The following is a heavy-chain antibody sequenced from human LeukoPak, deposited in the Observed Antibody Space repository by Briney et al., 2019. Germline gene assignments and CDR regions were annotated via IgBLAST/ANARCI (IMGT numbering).Heavy chain of an antibody. V-gene: IGHV5-51*01. CDR1: GSTFRSYW. CDR2: IYPGDSDT. D-gene: IGHD2-2*01. CDR3: ARLGYCSRGTCYAFDY. Sequence: GESLKISCKGSGSTFRSYWIGWVRQMPGKGLEWMGIIYPGDSDTRYSPSFQGQVTMSADKSITTAYLQWSSLKASDTAMYYCARLGYCSRGTCYAFDYWGQGTLVTVSS. J-gene: IGHJ4*02.